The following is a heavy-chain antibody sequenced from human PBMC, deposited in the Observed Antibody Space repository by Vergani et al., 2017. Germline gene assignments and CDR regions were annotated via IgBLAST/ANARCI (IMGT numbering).Heavy chain of an antibody. V-gene: IGHV1-69*02. D-gene: IGHD2-15*01. Sequence: QVQLVQSGAEVKKPGSSVKVSCKASGGTFSSYTISWVRQAPGQGLEWMGRIIPILGIANYAQKFQGRVTITADKSTSTAYMELSSLRSEDTAVYYCASEVVVADTEAVGWFDPWGQGTLVTVSS. CDR3: ASEVVVADTEAVGWFDP. CDR1: GGTFSSYT. CDR2: IIPILGIA. J-gene: IGHJ5*02.